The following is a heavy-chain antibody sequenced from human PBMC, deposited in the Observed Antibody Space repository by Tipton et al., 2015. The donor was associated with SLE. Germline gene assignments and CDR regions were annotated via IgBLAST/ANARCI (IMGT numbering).Heavy chain of an antibody. CDR2: IYTSGST. CDR3: ARHMTTVTGGLDY. D-gene: IGHD4-17*01. V-gene: IGHV4-4*07. Sequence: TLSLTCTVSGGSISSYYWGWIRQPAGKGLEWIGRIYTSGSTNYNPSLKRRVTISVDTSKNQFSLKLSSVTAADTAVYYCARHMTTVTGGLDYWGQGTLVTVSS. J-gene: IGHJ4*02. CDR1: GGSISSYY.